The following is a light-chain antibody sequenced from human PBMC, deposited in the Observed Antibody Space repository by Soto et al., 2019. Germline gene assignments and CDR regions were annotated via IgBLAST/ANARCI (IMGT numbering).Light chain of an antibody. CDR2: RSD. CDR3: SSWDDSLRAVV. CDR1: SSNIGTNY. Sequence: QSVLTQPPSASGTPGQRVTISCSGSSSNIGTNYVYWYQQVPGTAPNLLIYRSDQRPSGVPDRFSGSKSGTSASLAISGLRSEDAADYYCSSWDDSLRAVVFGGGTKLTVL. J-gene: IGLJ2*01. V-gene: IGLV1-47*01.